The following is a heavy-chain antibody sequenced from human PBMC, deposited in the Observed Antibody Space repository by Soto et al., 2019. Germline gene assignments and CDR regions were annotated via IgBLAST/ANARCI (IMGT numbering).Heavy chain of an antibody. D-gene: IGHD2-2*02. Sequence: TSETLSLTCTVSGGSISSYYWSWIRQPPGKGLEWIGYIYYSGSTNYNPSLKSRVTISVDTSKNQFSLKLSSVTAADTAVYYCAREVGTYCSSTSCYNYYYYMDAWGKGTTVTVSS. CDR3: AREVGTYCSSTSCYNYYYYMDA. V-gene: IGHV4-59*01. CDR1: GGSISSYY. CDR2: IYYSGST. J-gene: IGHJ6*03.